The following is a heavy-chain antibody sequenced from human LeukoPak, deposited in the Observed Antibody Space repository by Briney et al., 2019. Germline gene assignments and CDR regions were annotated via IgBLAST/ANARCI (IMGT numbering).Heavy chain of an antibody. CDR1: GGSFSGYY. CDR3: ARGRLLFALGESSYYFDY. J-gene: IGHJ4*02. Sequence: SETLSLTCAVYGGSFSGYYWSWIRQPPGKGLEWIGEINHSGSTNYNPSLKSRVTISVDTSKNQFSLKLSPVTAADTAVYYCARGRLLFALGESSYYFDYWGQGTLVTVSS. V-gene: IGHV4-34*01. D-gene: IGHD3-16*02. CDR2: INHSGST.